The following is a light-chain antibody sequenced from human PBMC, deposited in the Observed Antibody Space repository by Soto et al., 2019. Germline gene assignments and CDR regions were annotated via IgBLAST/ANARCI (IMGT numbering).Light chain of an antibody. V-gene: IGKV1-5*03. Sequence: DIQMTQSPSTLSGSVGDRVTITCRASQTISSWLAWYQQKPGKAPKLLIYKASTVKSGVPSRFSGSGSGTEFTITISSVKPDDFATYYCQLYNSYSEAFGQGTKVDIK. CDR2: KAS. J-gene: IGKJ1*01. CDR1: QTISSW. CDR3: QLYNSYSEA.